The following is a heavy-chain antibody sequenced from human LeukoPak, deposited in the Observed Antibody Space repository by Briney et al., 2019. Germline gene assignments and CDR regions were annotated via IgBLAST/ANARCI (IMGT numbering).Heavy chain of an antibody. V-gene: IGHV3-23*01. D-gene: IGHD3-9*01. CDR1: GFTFSGSG. CDR3: ARRNYYDILTGYSHYFDY. Sequence: GGSLRLSCAASGFTFSGSGMSWVRQAPGKGLEWISSSGDSDGSTYYADSLKGRFTISRDNAKNSLYLQMNSLRAEDTAVYYCARRNYYDILTGYSHYFDYWGQGTLVTVSS. CDR2: SGDSDGST. J-gene: IGHJ4*02.